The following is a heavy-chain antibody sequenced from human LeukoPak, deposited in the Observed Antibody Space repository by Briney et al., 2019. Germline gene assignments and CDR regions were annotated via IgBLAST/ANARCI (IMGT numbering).Heavy chain of an antibody. J-gene: IGHJ4*02. V-gene: IGHV3-23*01. CDR1: GFTFSSYV. CDR3: AKQAARGYYFDY. CDR2: ISGSGGST. D-gene: IGHD6-13*01. Sequence: GGSLRLSCAASGFTFSSYVMHWVRQAPGKGLEWVSAISGSGGSTYYADSVKGRFTISRDNSKNTLYLQMNSLRAEDTAVYYCAKQAARGYYFDYWGQGTLVTVSS.